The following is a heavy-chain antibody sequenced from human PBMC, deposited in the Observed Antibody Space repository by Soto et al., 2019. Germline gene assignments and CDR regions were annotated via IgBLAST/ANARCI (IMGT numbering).Heavy chain of an antibody. J-gene: IGHJ4*02. V-gene: IGHV3-21*01. CDR2: IDPSTTYI. CDR3: ARDCLTGDPREAFDY. D-gene: IGHD7-27*01. Sequence: GGSLRLSCAASGFTFGAYSLSWVRQAPGKGLEWVSSIDPSTTYIHYADSVEGRFTISRDNAKSSLYLQMISLRVEDTAVYYCARDCLTGDPREAFDYWGQGTLVTVSS. CDR1: GFTFGAYS.